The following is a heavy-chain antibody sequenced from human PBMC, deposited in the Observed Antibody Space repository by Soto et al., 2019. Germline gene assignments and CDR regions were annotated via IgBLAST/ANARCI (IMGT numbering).Heavy chain of an antibody. V-gene: IGHV4-39*01. CDR2: IYYSGST. Sequence: PXETLSLTCTVSGGSISSSSYYWGWIRQPPGKGLEWIGSIYYSGSTYYNPSLKSRVTISVDTSKNQFSLKLSSVTAADTAVYYCARHGHYYDSSGYWYYFDYWGQGTMVTVSS. CDR3: ARHGHYYDSSGYWYYFDY. D-gene: IGHD3-22*01. J-gene: IGHJ4*02. CDR1: GGSISSSSYY.